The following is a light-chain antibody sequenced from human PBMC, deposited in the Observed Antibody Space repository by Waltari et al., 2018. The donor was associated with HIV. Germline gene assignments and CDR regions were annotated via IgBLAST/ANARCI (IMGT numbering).Light chain of an antibody. J-gene: IGLJ1*01. CDR1: SSDVGAYKS. CDR2: EVN. CDR3: SSFTGSNTYV. Sequence: SALTQPASVSGSLGKSITITCIATSSDVGAYKSVSWYQQRPGKVPKLLIYEVNSRPSGIDNRFSGSKSGNTASLTISGLQVEDEADYYCSSFTGSNTYVFGSGTKVTVL. V-gene: IGLV2-14*01.